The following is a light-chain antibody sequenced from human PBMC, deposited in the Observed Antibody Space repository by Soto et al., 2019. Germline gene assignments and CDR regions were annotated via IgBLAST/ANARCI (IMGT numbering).Light chain of an antibody. V-gene: IGKV1-12*01. Sequence: DIQMTQSPSSVSASVGDRVTITCRASQGISSWVAWYQQKPGKAPNLLIYAASSLQSGVPSRFSGSESGTEITLTIGSLQPEDFATNYCQQADTYPLTFGGGTKVEIK. CDR3: QQADTYPLT. J-gene: IGKJ4*01. CDR2: AAS. CDR1: QGISSW.